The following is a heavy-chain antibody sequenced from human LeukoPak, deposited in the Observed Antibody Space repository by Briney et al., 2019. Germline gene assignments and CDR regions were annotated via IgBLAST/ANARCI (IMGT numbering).Heavy chain of an antibody. CDR2: ISNDGRNN. J-gene: IGHJ3*02. CDR3: ASLTDTSVGAFDI. V-gene: IGHV3-30-3*01. CDR1: GFTFRSYA. D-gene: IGHD2-2*01. Sequence: PGGPLRLSCEASGFTFRSYAMHWVRQAPGKGLDWLAVISNDGRNNYYADSVKGRFTISRDNSRNTLYLQMNSLRVEDTAVNYCASLTDTSVGAFDIWGQGTVVTVSS.